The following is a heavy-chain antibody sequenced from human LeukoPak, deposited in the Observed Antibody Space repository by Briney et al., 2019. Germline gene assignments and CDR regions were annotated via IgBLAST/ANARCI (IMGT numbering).Heavy chain of an antibody. Sequence: SETLSLTCTVSGGSVTDYYWSWIRQSPGKGLEWIGYIYYTGTSYNPSLKSRVTISADTSKNQFSLKLISVTAADTAVYYCASRKLGNDYWGQGTLVSVSS. D-gene: IGHD7-27*01. CDR1: GGSVTDYY. J-gene: IGHJ4*02. CDR2: IYYTGT. V-gene: IGHV4-59*02. CDR3: ASRKLGNDY.